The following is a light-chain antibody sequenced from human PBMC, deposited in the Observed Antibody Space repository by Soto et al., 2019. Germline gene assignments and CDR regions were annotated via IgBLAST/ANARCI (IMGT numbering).Light chain of an antibody. CDR2: AAS. CDR1: QGISSY. Sequence: DIQLTQSPSFLSASVGDRVTITCRASQGISSYLAWYQQKPGKDPKLLIYAASTLQSGVPSRFSGSGSGTEFTLTISSLQPEDFATYYCQQLNSYRLTFGGGTKVDIK. J-gene: IGKJ4*01. V-gene: IGKV1-9*01. CDR3: QQLNSYRLT.